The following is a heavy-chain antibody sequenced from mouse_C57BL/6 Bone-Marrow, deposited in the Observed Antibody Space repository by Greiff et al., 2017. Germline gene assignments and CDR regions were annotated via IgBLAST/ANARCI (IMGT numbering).Heavy chain of an antibody. Sequence: VQLQQSGAELVKPGASVKMSCKASGYTFTTYPIEWMKQNHGKSLEWIGNFHPYNDDTKYNEKFKGKATITGETSSSTVYLELSRLTSDDSAVYYSAKRGSIYVGAMDYWGQGTSATVSS. CDR2: FHPYNDDT. J-gene: IGHJ4*01. CDR3: AKRGSIYVGAMDY. CDR1: GYTFTTYP. D-gene: IGHD1-1*01. V-gene: IGHV1-47*01.